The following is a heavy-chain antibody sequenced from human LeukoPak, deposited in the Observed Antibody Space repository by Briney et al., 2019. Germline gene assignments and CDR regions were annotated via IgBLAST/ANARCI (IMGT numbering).Heavy chain of an antibody. D-gene: IGHD2-15*01. CDR1: GFTFDDYG. CDR2: INWNGGST. J-gene: IGHJ4*02. CDR3: ARGLGNEVVAALDY. V-gene: IGHV3-20*01. Sequence: GRFLRLSCAASGFTFDDYGMSWVRQAPGKGLEWVSGINWNGGSTGYADSVKGRFTISRDNAKNSLYLQMNSLRAEDTALYHCARGLGNEVVAALDYWGQGTLVTVSS.